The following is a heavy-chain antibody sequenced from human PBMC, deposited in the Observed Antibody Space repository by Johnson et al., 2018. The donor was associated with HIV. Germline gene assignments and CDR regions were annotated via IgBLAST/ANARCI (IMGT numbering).Heavy chain of an antibody. CDR3: AKSPGKDNGGNSGGIDF. CDR2: ISSDGSNK. J-gene: IGHJ3*01. Sequence: QLVESGGGVVQPGRSLRLSCAASGFTFSSYAMHWVRQAPGKGLEWVAVISSDGSNKYFTDSVKGRFPVPSDNSKNPLYLQMNSLKAEDTATNYLAKSPGKDNGGNSGGIDFWGQGTRVTVSS. CDR1: GFTFSSYA. D-gene: IGHD4-23*01. V-gene: IGHV3-30-3*02.